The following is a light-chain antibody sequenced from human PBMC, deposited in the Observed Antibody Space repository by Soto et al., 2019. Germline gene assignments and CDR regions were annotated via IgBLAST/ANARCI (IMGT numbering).Light chain of an antibody. Sequence: QSVLTQPPSVSGAPGQSDTISCTGSSSNIGAGYDVHWYQQLPGTAPKLLIYGNSNRPSGVPDRFSGSKSGTSASLAITGLQAEDEADYYCQSYDSSHVVFGGRTQLTVL. V-gene: IGLV1-40*01. CDR3: QSYDSSHVV. CDR1: SSNIGAGYD. CDR2: GNS. J-gene: IGLJ2*01.